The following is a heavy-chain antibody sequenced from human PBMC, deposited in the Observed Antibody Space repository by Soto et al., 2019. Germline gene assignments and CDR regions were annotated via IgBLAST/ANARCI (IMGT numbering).Heavy chain of an antibody. CDR3: LCLRKSSGY. Sequence: EVQLVESGGGLVQPGGSLRLSCVASVFTFSDHYMDWVRQAPGRGLEWVGRVRNKANSYTTEYAASVKGRFTISRDDSKNSLYLQMISLKTEDTAVYYCLCLRKSSGYWGQGTLVTVSS. CDR2: VRNKANSYTT. V-gene: IGHV3-72*01. D-gene: IGHD3-10*01. CDR1: VFTFSDHY. J-gene: IGHJ4*02.